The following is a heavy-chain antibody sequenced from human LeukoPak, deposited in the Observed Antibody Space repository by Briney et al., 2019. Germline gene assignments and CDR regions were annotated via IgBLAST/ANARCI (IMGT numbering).Heavy chain of an antibody. J-gene: IGHJ4*02. Sequence: PGGSLRLSCAASGFTFSSYSMNWVRQAPGKGLEWVSYISSSSSTIYYADSVKGRFTISRDNAKNSLYLQMNSLRAEDTAVYYCARAGGAQKVLVEDLEFWGQGTLVTVSS. CDR3: ARAGGAQKVLVEDLEF. V-gene: IGHV3-48*04. CDR1: GFTFSSYS. D-gene: IGHD6-6*01. CDR2: ISSSSSTI.